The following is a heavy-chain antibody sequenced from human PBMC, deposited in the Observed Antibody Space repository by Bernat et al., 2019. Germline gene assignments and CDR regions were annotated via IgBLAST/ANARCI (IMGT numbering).Heavy chain of an antibody. CDR2: IIPIFGTA. J-gene: IGHJ5*02. Sequence: QVQLVQSEAEVQQPLSSVKVSCKASGGTFSSYAISWVRQAPGQGLEWMGGIIPIFGTANYAQKFQGRVTITADESTSTAYMELSSLRSEDTAVYYCATGSSGWYTWFDPWGQGFFVTVSS. CDR3: ATGSSGWYTWFDP. V-gene: IGHV1-69*01. D-gene: IGHD6-19*01. CDR1: GGTFSSYA.